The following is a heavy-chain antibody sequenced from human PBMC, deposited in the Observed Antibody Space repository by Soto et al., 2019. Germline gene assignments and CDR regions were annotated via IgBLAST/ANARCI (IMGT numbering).Heavy chain of an antibody. J-gene: IGHJ6*02. Sequence: GESLKISCKGSGYSFTSYWIGWVRQMPGKGLEWMEIIYPGDSDTRYSPSFQGQVTISADKSISTAYLQWSSLKASDTAMYYCARDNAGSYQNPYYYYGMDVWGQGTTVTVSS. CDR1: GYSFTSYW. V-gene: IGHV5-51*01. CDR2: IYPGDSDT. D-gene: IGHD3-10*01. CDR3: ARDNAGSYQNPYYYYGMDV.